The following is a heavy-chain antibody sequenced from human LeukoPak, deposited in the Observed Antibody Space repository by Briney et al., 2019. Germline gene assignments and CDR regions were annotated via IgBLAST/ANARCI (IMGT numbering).Heavy chain of an antibody. CDR2: IYHSGST. Sequence: PSGTLSLTCAVSGGSISSSNWWSWVRQPPGKGLEWIGEIYHSGSTNYNPSLKSRVTISVDKSKNQFSLKLSSVTAADTAVYYCARGIFGVVLSNPAHYYMDVWGKGTTVTVSS. V-gene: IGHV4-4*02. CDR3: ARGIFGVVLSNPAHYYMDV. CDR1: GGSISSSNW. D-gene: IGHD3-3*01. J-gene: IGHJ6*03.